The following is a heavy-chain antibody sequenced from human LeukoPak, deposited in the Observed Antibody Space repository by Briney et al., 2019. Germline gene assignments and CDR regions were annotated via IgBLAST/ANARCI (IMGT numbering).Heavy chain of an antibody. CDR2: INHSGST. V-gene: IGHV4-34*01. Sequence: SETLSLTCAVYGGSFSGYCWSWIRQPPGKGLEWIGEINHSGSTNYNPSLKSRVTISVDTSKNQFSLKLSSVTAADTAVYYCARGLVRGVIRFWGQGTLVTVSS. CDR1: GGSFSGYC. CDR3: ARGLVRGVIRF. J-gene: IGHJ4*02. D-gene: IGHD3-10*01.